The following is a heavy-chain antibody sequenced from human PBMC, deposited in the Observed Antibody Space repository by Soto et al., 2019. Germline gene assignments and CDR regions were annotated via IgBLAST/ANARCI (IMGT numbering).Heavy chain of an antibody. Sequence: QVQLVQSGAEVKKPGASVKVSCKASGYTFTSYYMHWVRQAPGQGLEWMGIINPSGGSTSYAQKFQGRVTMTRDTSTSTVYRELSSLRSEDTAVYYCARAPMIVGAFDIWGQGTMVTVSS. V-gene: IGHV1-46*01. J-gene: IGHJ3*02. CDR3: ARAPMIVGAFDI. CDR2: INPSGGST. CDR1: GYTFTSYY. D-gene: IGHD3-22*01.